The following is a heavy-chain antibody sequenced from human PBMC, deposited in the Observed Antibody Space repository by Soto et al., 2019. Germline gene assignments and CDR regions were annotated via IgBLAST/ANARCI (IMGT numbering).Heavy chain of an antibody. V-gene: IGHV3-74*01. CDR1: GFTFGDYW. CDR3: ATAEVDY. J-gene: IGHJ4*02. CDR2: MTSDGRTV. Sequence: LRLSCATSGFTFGDYWMHWVRQPPGKGPEWVSRMTSDGRTVQYADSVKGRFTASRDNAKSTLYLQMNSLRAEDTAVYYCATAEVDYWGPGTLVTVSS.